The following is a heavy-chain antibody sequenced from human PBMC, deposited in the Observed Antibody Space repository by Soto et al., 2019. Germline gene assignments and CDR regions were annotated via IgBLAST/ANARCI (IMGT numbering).Heavy chain of an antibody. CDR3: TRASWSGYYTRNFDY. Sequence: GGSLRLSCTASGFTFGDYAMSWFRQAPGKGLEWVGFIRSKAYGGTTEYAASVKGRFTISRDDSKSIAYLQMNSLKTEDTAVYYCTRASWSGYYTRNFDYWGQGTLVTVSS. V-gene: IGHV3-49*03. J-gene: IGHJ4*02. CDR2: IRSKAYGGTT. CDR1: GFTFGDYA. D-gene: IGHD3-3*01.